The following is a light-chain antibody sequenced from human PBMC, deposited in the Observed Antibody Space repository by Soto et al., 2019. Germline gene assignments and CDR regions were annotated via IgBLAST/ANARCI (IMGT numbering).Light chain of an antibody. Sequence: EIVLTQSPGTLSLSPGERGSRSCKSSQSRGSNFLAWYQHKPGQAPRLLIYASSNRATGIPDRFSGSASGTDFTLTINRLETEDFAVYYCQLYGISPHFGQGTRLEIK. CDR3: QLYGISPH. J-gene: IGKJ5*01. CDR2: ASS. CDR1: QSRGSNF. V-gene: IGKV3-20*01.